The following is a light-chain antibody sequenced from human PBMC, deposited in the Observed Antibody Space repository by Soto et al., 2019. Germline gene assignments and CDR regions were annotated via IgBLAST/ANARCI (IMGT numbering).Light chain of an antibody. CDR3: TSYTRSDIGV. J-gene: IGLJ3*02. CDR2: DVS. V-gene: IGLV2-14*01. Sequence: QSVLTQPASVSGSPGQSSPISCTGTSSDVGGYDFVSWYQQRPGKAPKLIIYDVSNRPSGVSNRFSGSKSGNTASLTISGLQAEDEADYYCTSYTRSDIGVFGGGTKVTVL. CDR1: SSDVGGYDF.